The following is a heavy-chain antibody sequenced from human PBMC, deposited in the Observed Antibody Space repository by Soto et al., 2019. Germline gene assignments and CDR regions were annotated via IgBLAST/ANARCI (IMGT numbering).Heavy chain of an antibody. CDR2: INPITGRT. J-gene: IGHJ6*02. D-gene: IGHD2-2*01. V-gene: IGHV1-2*02. CDR1: GYGNY. CDR3: ASGEYQLLRHYYYGMDV. Sequence: ASVKVSCKASGYGNYIHWVRQAPGRGLEWMAFINPITGRTNYAQSFQGRVTMTWDTSIRTAYMELSSLRSEDTAVYYCASGEYQLLRHYYYGMDVWGQGTTVTVSS.